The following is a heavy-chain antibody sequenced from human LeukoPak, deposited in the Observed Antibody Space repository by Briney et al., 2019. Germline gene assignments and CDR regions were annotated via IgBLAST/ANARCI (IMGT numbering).Heavy chain of an antibody. CDR3: AREYSAGWFDP. J-gene: IGHJ5*02. CDR1: GFTFSSYG. V-gene: IGHV3-33*08. Sequence: EAGTSLRLSCAASGFTFSSYGMHWVRQAPGKGLEWVAVIWYDGSNKFYADSVKGRFTISRDNSKNTLYLQMNSLRAEDTAVYYCAREYSAGWFDPWGQGTLVTVSS. CDR2: IWYDGSNK. D-gene: IGHD6-13*01.